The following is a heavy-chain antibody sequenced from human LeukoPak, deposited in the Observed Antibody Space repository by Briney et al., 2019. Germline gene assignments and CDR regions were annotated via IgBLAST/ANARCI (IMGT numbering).Heavy chain of an antibody. CDR1: GFTFSNYW. Sequence: PGGSLRLSCAASGFTFSNYWMNWVRQAPGKGLEWVAIIWYDGSNKYYADSVKGRFTVSKDNSKNTLYLQMNSLRAEDTAVYYCATDQYHLPDYWGQGTLVTVSS. D-gene: IGHD2-2*01. V-gene: IGHV3-33*08. CDR3: ATDQYHLPDY. CDR2: IWYDGSNK. J-gene: IGHJ4*02.